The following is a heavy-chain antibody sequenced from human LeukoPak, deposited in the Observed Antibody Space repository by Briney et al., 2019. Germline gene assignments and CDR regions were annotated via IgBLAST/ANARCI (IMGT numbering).Heavy chain of an antibody. CDR3: AKEYFDWLLGSDAFDI. CDR1: GFTFSSYW. Sequence: GGSLRLSCAASGFTFSSYWMHWVRQAPGKGLVWVSRINSDGSSTSYADSVKGRFTISRDNSKNTLYLQMNSLRAEDTAVYYCAKEYFDWLLGSDAFDIWGQGTMVTVSS. V-gene: IGHV3-74*01. J-gene: IGHJ3*02. CDR2: INSDGSST. D-gene: IGHD3-9*01.